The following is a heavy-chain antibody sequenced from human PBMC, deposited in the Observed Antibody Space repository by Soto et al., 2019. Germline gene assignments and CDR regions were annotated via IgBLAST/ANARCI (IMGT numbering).Heavy chain of an antibody. Sequence: AKVSQKSSGYAFTTYGRTRLRPSPRQGHEWMGWISAYTGNTNYAQKLQGRVTMTTDTSTNTAYMELGSLRSDDTAVYYCSRSPLTYYYDSSGLNWFDPWGQGTLVTVSS. CDR2: ISAYTGNT. CDR1: GYAFTTYG. J-gene: IGHJ5*02. D-gene: IGHD3-22*01. V-gene: IGHV1-18*01. CDR3: SRSPLTYYYDSSGLNWFDP.